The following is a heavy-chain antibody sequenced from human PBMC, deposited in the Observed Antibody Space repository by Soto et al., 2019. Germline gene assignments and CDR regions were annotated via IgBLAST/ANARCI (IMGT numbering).Heavy chain of an antibody. CDR1: GFTFRNYG. CDR2: ISAACDP. J-gene: IGHJ6*02. Sequence: EVQLVESGGGLVQPGGSLRLSCEASGFTFRNYGMHWVRQGTGKGLEWVSGISAACDPDYADSVEGRFTIYRENAQNSFFLQMNSLRVGDTAVYYCARTDRDFYGLDVWGQGTTVIASS. CDR3: ARTDRDFYGLDV. V-gene: IGHV3-13*05.